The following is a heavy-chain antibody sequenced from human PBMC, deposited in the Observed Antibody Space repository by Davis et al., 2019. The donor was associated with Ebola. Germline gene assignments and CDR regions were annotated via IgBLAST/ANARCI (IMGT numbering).Heavy chain of an antibody. CDR2: IYYSGST. V-gene: IGHV4-59*01. Sequence: PSETLSLTCTVSGGSISSYYWSWIRQPPGKGLEWIGYIYYSGSTNYNPSLKSRVTISVDTSKNQFSLKLSSVTAADTAVYYCARNLGHLARGSGRLDPWGQGTLVTVSS. D-gene: IGHD3-10*01. CDR3: ARNLGHLARGSGRLDP. CDR1: GGSISSYY. J-gene: IGHJ5*02.